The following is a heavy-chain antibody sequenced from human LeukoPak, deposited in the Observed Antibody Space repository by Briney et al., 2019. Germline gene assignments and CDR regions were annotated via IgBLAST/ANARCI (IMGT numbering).Heavy chain of an antibody. Sequence: SETLSLTCTVSGGSISSSSYYWGWIRQPPGKGLEWIGSIYYSGSTYYNPSLKSRVTISVDTSKNQFSLKLSSVTAADTAVYYCARDQVYGGRRAFDIWGQGTMVTVSS. V-gene: IGHV4-39*07. D-gene: IGHD5/OR15-5a*01. CDR3: ARDQVYGGRRAFDI. J-gene: IGHJ3*02. CDR2: IYYSGST. CDR1: GGSISSSSYY.